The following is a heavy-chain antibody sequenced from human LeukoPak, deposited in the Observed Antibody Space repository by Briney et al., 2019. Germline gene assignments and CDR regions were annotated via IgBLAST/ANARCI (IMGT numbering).Heavy chain of an antibody. CDR3: ARVGVYYDSSGYYSD. V-gene: IGHV1-46*01. D-gene: IGHD3-22*01. CDR1: GYTFTSYY. Sequence: ASVKVSCKASGYTFTSYYMHWVRQAPGQELEWMGIINPSGGSTSYAQKFQGRVTMTRDTSTSTVYMELSSLRSEDTAVYYCARVGVYYDSSGYYSDWGQGTLVTVSS. CDR2: INPSGGST. J-gene: IGHJ4*02.